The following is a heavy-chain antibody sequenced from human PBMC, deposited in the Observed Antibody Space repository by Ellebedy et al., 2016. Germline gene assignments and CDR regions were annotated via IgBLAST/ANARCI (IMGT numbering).Heavy chain of an antibody. CDR3: ATIPRSDN. J-gene: IGHJ4*02. CDR2: ISGSGGST. V-gene: IGHV3-23*01. D-gene: IGHD3-10*01. Sequence: GESLKISCAASGFTFSSYAMSWVRQAPGKGLEWVSAISGSGGSTYYADSVKGRFTISRDNSKNTLYLQMNSLRAEDTAVYYCATIPRSDNWGQGTLVTVSS. CDR1: GFTFSSYA.